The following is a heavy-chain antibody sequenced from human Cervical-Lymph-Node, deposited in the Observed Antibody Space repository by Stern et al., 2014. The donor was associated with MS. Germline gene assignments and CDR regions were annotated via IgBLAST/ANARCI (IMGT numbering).Heavy chain of an antibody. V-gene: IGHV4-39*01. Sequence: QVQLQESGPGLVKPSETLSLTCAVSGDSISSYTHYWAWIRQPPGKGLEWIGSVYYSGATHYNPSLNSPVTISVDTSKNHFPLGLTSGTAADTAVYYCAKHACTGAACPFDLWGQGTLVTVSS. CDR2: VYYSGAT. CDR3: AKHACTGAACPFDL. D-gene: IGHD2-8*02. CDR1: GDSISSYTHY. J-gene: IGHJ4*02.